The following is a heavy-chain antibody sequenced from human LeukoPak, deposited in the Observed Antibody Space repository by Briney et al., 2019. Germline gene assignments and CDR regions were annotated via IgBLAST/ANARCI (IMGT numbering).Heavy chain of an antibody. Sequence: SETLSLTCAVYGGSFSGYYWSWIRQPPGKGLEWIEEINHSGGTNYNPSLKSRVTISIDTSKNQFSLKLSSVTAADTAVYYCARGWVLSTHPNWYFDLWGRGTLVTVSS. CDR3: ARGWVLSTHPNWYFDL. CDR2: INHSGGT. CDR1: GGSFSGYY. D-gene: IGHD2-8*01. J-gene: IGHJ2*01. V-gene: IGHV4-34*01.